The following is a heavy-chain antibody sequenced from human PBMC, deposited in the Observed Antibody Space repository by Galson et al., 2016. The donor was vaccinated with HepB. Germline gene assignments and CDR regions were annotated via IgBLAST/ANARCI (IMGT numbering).Heavy chain of an antibody. Sequence: SLRLSCAASGFAFSSHSMNWVRQPPGKGLEWLAYISGSSDKIYYGDSVKGRFTISRDNARNLLFLQMDGLRAEDTAVYFCARGDGTNWDFDYWGQGTLVTVSS. J-gene: IGHJ4*02. CDR3: ARGDGTNWDFDY. D-gene: IGHD7-27*01. CDR1: GFAFSSHS. CDR2: ISGSSDKI. V-gene: IGHV3-48*04.